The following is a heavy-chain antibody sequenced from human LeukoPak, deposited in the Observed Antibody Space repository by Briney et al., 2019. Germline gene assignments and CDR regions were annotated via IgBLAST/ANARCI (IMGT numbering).Heavy chain of an antibody. D-gene: IGHD2-2*01. CDR1: GFTFSSYY. Sequence: WESLRLSCAASGFTFSSYYMSWVRQAPGKGLEWVSYISSSGSTIYYADSVKGRITISRDNPKNSLYLQMNSLRAEDTVVYYCARSPEDIVVVPAAFDYWGQGNLVTVSS. V-gene: IGHV3-48*03. CDR2: ISSSGSTI. J-gene: IGHJ4*02. CDR3: ARSPEDIVVVPAAFDY.